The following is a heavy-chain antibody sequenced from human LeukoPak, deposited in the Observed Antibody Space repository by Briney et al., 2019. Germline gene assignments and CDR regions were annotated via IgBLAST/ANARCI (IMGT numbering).Heavy chain of an antibody. CDR2: IYYSGST. Sequence: SETLSLTCTVSGASISSYYWSWIRQPPGKGLEWIGYIYYSGSTNYNTSLKSRVTISLDTSKNQFSLKRSAVTAADTAVYYCASWMTPQYFQHWGQGTLVTVSS. CDR1: GASISSYY. V-gene: IGHV4-59*08. J-gene: IGHJ1*01. CDR3: ASWMTPQYFQH. D-gene: IGHD1-1*01.